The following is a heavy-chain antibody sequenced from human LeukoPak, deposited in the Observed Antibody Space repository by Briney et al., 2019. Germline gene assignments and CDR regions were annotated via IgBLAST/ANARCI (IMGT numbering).Heavy chain of an antibody. V-gene: IGHV3-30*18. CDR2: ISYDGSNK. CDR1: GFTLSSYG. CDR3: AKAVQLWFHYYYYGMDV. D-gene: IGHD5-18*01. J-gene: IGHJ6*02. Sequence: GGSLRLSCAASGFTLSSYGMHWVRQAPGKGLEWVAVISYDGSNKYYADSVKGRFTISRDNSKNTLYLQMNSLRAEDTAVYYCAKAVQLWFHYYYYGMDVWGQGTTVTVSS.